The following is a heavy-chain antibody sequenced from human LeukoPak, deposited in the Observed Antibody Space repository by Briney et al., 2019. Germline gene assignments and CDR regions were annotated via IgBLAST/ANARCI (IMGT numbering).Heavy chain of an antibody. CDR1: GFTFTSYA. CDR3: AKELMGFDY. D-gene: IGHD2-8*01. V-gene: IGHV3-23*01. CDR2: VSGTGITT. J-gene: IGHJ4*02. Sequence: GGSLRLSCAASGFTFTSYAMSWVRQAPGKGLEWVSSVSGTGITTYYADSVKGRFTVSRDNSKDTVYLQMNSLRGEDTAVYYCAKELMGFDYWGQGSLVTVSS.